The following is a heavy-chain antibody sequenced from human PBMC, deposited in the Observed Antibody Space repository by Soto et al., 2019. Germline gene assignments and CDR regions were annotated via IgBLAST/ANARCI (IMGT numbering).Heavy chain of an antibody. CDR1: GYSFTIYW. CDR2: IDPSDSYT. J-gene: IGHJ6*02. Sequence: GESLKISCKGSGYSFTIYWISWVRQMPGKGLEWMGRIDPSDSYTNYSPSFQGHVTISADKSISTAYLQWSSLKASDTAMYYCAITYYDFXSGYYAANYYYYYGMDVWGQGTTVTVSS. V-gene: IGHV5-10-1*01. CDR3: AITYYDFXSGYYAANYYYYYGMDV. D-gene: IGHD3-3*01.